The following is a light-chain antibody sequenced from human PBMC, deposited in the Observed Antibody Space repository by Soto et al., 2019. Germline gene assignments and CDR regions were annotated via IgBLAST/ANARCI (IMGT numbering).Light chain of an antibody. J-gene: IGLJ1*01. Sequence: QSVLTQPPSVSGAPGQRVTISCTGSSSNIGSTYDVQWYQQLPGTAPKLLIHGNTDRPSGVPDRFSGSKSGTSASLAITGLRADDEADYYSQSYDDTLSVLYVFGTGTKVTAL. CDR3: QSYDDTLSVLYV. V-gene: IGLV1-40*01. CDR1: SSNIGSTYD. CDR2: GNT.